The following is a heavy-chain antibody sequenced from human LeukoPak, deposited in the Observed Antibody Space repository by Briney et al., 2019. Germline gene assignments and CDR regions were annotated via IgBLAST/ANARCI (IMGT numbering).Heavy chain of an antibody. CDR3: PRDVSVTMIAVVILYSYYYMDV. V-gene: IGHV3-23*01. Sequence: GGSRRLSCTASGFTFSSYAMSWVRQAPGKGLEWVSAISGSGGSTYYAASVKGRFTMSRANSKNTLYLPMNSLRAEATAVHSCPRDVSVTMIAVVILYSYYYMDVWGKGTTVTVSS. CDR2: ISGSGGST. CDR1: GFTFSSYA. D-gene: IGHD3-22*01. J-gene: IGHJ6*03.